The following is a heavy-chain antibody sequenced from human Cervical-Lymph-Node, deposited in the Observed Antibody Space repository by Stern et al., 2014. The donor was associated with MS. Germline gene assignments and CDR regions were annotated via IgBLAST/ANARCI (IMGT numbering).Heavy chain of an antibody. Sequence: QLEESGPEVKRPGTSVKVSCKASGFTFSTSAVHWVRQTRGQRLEWIGWIVVGSGDTKYEQKLQEKVTITRDMSTSTAYLELSGLTSEDTAVYYCAAGPDRDSSDDYYHGMDVWGQGTTVTVSS. CDR3: AAGPDRDSSDDYYHGMDV. CDR1: GFTFSTSA. J-gene: IGHJ6*02. CDR2: IVVGSGDT. V-gene: IGHV1-58*01. D-gene: IGHD3-22*01.